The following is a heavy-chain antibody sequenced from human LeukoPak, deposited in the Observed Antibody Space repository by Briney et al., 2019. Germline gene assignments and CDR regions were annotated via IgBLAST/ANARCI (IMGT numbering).Heavy chain of an antibody. CDR2: IHYSGTT. V-gene: IGHV4-39*01. Sequence: SETLSLTCSVSGGSISSSSYYWGWIRQPPGKGLQWIGSIHYSGTTYYNPSLKSRVTISVDTSKNQFSLKLSSVTAADTAVYYCARLWPSYYYGSGSYYNVGRAFDIWGQGTMVTVSS. J-gene: IGHJ3*02. CDR3: ARLWPSYYYGSGSYYNVGRAFDI. CDR1: GGSISSSSYY. D-gene: IGHD3-10*01.